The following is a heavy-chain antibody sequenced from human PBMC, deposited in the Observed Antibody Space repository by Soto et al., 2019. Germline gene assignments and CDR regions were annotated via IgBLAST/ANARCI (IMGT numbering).Heavy chain of an antibody. J-gene: IGHJ4*02. V-gene: IGHV3-30-3*01. D-gene: IGHD3-10*01. CDR2: ISYDGSNK. Sequence: GGSLRLSCAASGFTFSGYAMHWARQAPGKGLEWVAVISYDGSNKYYADSVKGRFTISRDNSKNTLYLQMNSLRAEDTAVYYCARDSRMVRGTMFFDYWGQGTLVTVSS. CDR1: GFTFSGYA. CDR3: ARDSRMVRGTMFFDY.